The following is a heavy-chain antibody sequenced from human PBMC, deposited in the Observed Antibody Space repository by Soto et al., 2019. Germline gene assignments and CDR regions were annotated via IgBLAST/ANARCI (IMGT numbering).Heavy chain of an antibody. V-gene: IGHV3-30*18. Sequence: PGGSLRLSCAASGFTFSSYGMHWVRQAPGKGLEWVAVISYDGSNKYYADSVKGRFTISRDNSKNTLYLQMNSLRAEDTAVYYCAKELSSGWSTSEEYYFDYWGQGTLVTVSS. D-gene: IGHD6-19*01. CDR2: ISYDGSNK. CDR1: GFTFSSYG. CDR3: AKELSSGWSTSEEYYFDY. J-gene: IGHJ4*02.